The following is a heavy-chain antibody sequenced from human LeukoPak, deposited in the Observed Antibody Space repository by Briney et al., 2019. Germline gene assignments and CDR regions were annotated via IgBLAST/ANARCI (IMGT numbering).Heavy chain of an antibody. CDR1: GYTLTELS. CDR2: FDPEDGET. V-gene: IGHV1-24*01. D-gene: IGHD1-26*01. J-gene: IGHJ4*02. CDR3: ATIVGANPPVYFDY. Sequence: ASVKVSCKVSGYTLTELSMHWVRQAPGKGLEWMGGFDPEDGETIYAQKFQGRVTMTEDTSTDTAYMELSSLRSEDTAVYYCATIVGANPPVYFDYWGQGTLVTVSS.